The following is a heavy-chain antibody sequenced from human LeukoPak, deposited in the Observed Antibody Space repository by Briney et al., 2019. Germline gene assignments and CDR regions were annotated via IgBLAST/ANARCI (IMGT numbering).Heavy chain of an antibody. J-gene: IGHJ4*02. CDR3: ATCRDGYSFYFDY. D-gene: IGHD5-24*01. Sequence: SETLSLTCTVSGASISSGGYYWNWIRQHPGKGLEWIGYIYYSGSTYYNPSLKSRVTISVDTSKNQFNLKLSSVTAADTAVYYCATCRDGYSFYFDYWGQGTLVTVSS. V-gene: IGHV4-31*03. CDR1: GASISSGGYY. CDR2: IYYSGST.